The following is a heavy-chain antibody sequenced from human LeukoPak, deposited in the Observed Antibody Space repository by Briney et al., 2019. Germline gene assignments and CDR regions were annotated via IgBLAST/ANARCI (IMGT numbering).Heavy chain of an antibody. CDR1: GGSFSGYY. D-gene: IGHD2-15*01. J-gene: IGHJ6*02. Sequence: SETLSLTCAVPGGSFSGYYWSWIRHPPGKGLEWIGEINHIGSGNYVPCLESPVPRRVDTSKDQFSLTPSSVSAGDTAVYYSARCYIVVVVAANEYYYGMDVWGQGTTVTVSS. V-gene: IGHV4-34*01. CDR2: INHIGSG. CDR3: ARCYIVVVVAANEYYYGMDV.